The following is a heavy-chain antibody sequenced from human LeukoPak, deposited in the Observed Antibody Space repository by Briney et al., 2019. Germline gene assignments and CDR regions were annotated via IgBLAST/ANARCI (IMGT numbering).Heavy chain of an antibody. CDR1: GFTFSSYS. CDR3: ARVGRQLGQPFDY. V-gene: IGHV3-48*04. D-gene: IGHD6-6*01. J-gene: IGHJ4*02. Sequence: RAGGSLRLSCAASGFTFSSYSMNWVRQAPGKGLEWVSQISRSSSTIYYADSVKGRFIISRDNAKNSLFLQMNSLRAEDTAVYYCARVGRQLGQPFDYWGQGTLVTVSS. CDR2: ISRSSSTI.